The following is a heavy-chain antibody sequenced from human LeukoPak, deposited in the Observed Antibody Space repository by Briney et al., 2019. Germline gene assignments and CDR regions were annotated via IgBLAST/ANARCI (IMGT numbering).Heavy chain of an antibody. CDR3: ARQDYYNSNGYTGDAFDI. J-gene: IGHJ3*02. CDR1: GGSISSSSYY. Sequence: SETLSLTCTVSGGSISSSSYYWGWIRQPPGTGLEWIGSIYYSGSTYYNPSLKSRVTISVDTSKKQFSLKLSSVTAADTAVYYCARQDYYNSNGYTGDAFDIWGQGTMVTVSS. CDR2: IYYSGST. V-gene: IGHV4-39*07. D-gene: IGHD3-22*01.